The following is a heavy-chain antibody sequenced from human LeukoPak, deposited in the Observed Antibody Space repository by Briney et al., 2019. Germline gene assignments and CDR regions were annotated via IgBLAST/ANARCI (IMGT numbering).Heavy chain of an antibody. J-gene: IGHJ4*02. CDR2: IGDDGASS. V-gene: IGHV3-23*01. CDR3: ARRVGGTPDY. D-gene: IGHD1-26*01. CDR1: GFTFTNYA. Sequence: PRGPLRLSCAASGFTFTNYAMTWLRHSPGKGVEWVSAIGDDGASSDYAGSVKGRFTISRDNSKNTLYLQMNRLRAEDTALYYCARRVGGTPDYWGLGTLVTVSS.